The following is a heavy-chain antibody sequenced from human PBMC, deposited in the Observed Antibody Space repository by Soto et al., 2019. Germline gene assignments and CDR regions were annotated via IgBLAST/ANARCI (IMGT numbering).Heavy chain of an antibody. J-gene: IGHJ5*02. V-gene: IGHV1-69*01. CDR2: IIPILRST. CDR1: GGTFVSSA. Sequence: QVQLLQSGAELMEPGSSVRISCTPSGGTFVSSAFAWVRQAPGGKLEWMGGIIPILRSTKYAEKFLGRLTIRADDSSRTAYLELSSLTFDDTAVYFCSKKNPHGDSDKAWLDPWGQGTLVTVST. CDR3: SKKNPHGDSDKAWLDP. D-gene: IGHD3-22*01.